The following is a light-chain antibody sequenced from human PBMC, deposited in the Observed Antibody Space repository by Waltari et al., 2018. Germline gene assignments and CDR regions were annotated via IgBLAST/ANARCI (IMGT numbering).Light chain of an antibody. V-gene: IGLV3-25*03. CDR2: KDS. J-gene: IGLJ2*01. CDR1: ALPQQY. Sequence: SYELTQPPSVSVSPGQTARITCSADALPQQYAYWYQQKPGQAPVLVIYKDSERPSGIPERFSGSSSGTTVTLTISGVQAEDEADYYCQSADSSGTSHVVFGGGTKLTVL. CDR3: QSADSSGTSHVV.